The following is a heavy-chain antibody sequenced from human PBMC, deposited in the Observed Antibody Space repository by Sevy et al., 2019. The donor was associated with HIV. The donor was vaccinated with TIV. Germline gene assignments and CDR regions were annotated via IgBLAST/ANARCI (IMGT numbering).Heavy chain of an antibody. CDR2: ISSSGSTL. D-gene: IGHD6-19*01. J-gene: IGHJ3*02. CDR3: AREMKTVAGTSDAFDI. V-gene: IGHV3-11*01. Sequence: GGSLRLSCAASGFTFSDYYMSWIRQAPGKGLEWVSYISSSGSTLYYADSVKGRFTISRDNAKNSLYLQMNSLRAEDTAVYYCAREMKTVAGTSDAFDIWGQGTMVTVSS. CDR1: GFTFSDYY.